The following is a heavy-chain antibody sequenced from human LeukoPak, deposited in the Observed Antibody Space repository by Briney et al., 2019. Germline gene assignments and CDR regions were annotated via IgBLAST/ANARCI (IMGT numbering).Heavy chain of an antibody. V-gene: IGHV3-15*01. CDR3: SAYYMFSGCDSFDI. CDR1: GFTFSNDW. Sequence: GASPRLSCAASGFTFSNDWMGWVRQSPGKGLEWGYRIKSKAEGGTTTYAAPVKGRYTNSREDSKNTLYLQMNSMKSEDTAVYYCSAYYMFSGCDSFDIWGQGTMVTVSS. J-gene: IGHJ3*02. CDR2: IKSKAEGGTT. D-gene: IGHD2-21*02.